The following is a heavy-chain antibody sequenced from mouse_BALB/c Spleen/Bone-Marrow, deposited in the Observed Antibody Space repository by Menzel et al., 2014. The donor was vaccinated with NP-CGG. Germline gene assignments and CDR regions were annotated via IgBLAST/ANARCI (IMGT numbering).Heavy chain of an antibody. J-gene: IGHJ4*01. CDR3: ARDDYDDYYAMDY. V-gene: IGHV14-3*02. CDR1: GFNIKDTY. D-gene: IGHD2-4*01. CDR2: IDPANGNT. Sequence: VQLQQSGAELVKPGASVKLSCTASGFNIKDTYMHWVKQRPEQGLEWIGRIDPANGNTKYDPKFQDKATITTDTSSNTAYLQLSSLTSEDTAVYYCARDDYDDYYAMDYWGQRTSVTVSS.